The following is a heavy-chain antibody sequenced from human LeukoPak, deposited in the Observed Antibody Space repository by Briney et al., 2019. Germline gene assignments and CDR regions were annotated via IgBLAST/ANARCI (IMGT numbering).Heavy chain of an antibody. CDR3: ARHYSSSFDY. D-gene: IGHD6-13*01. CDR2: ISSSSSYI. J-gene: IGHJ4*02. Sequence: GGSLRLSCAASGFTFISYSMNWVRQAPGKGREWVSSISSSSSYIYYADSVKGRFTISRDNAKNSLYLQMNSLRAEDTAVYYCARHYSSSFDYWGQGTLVTVSS. CDR1: GFTFISYS. V-gene: IGHV3-21*01.